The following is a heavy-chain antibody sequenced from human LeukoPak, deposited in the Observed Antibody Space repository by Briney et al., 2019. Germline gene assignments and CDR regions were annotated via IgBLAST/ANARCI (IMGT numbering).Heavy chain of an antibody. D-gene: IGHD3-22*01. CDR1: GGSVSSGSYY. CDR2: IYYSGST. J-gene: IGHJ4*02. Sequence: NPSETLSLTCTVSGGSVSSGSYYWSWIRQPPGKGLEWIGYIYYSGSTNYNPSLKSRVTISVDTSKNQFSLKLSSVTAADTAVYYCARGNYDSSGYYYSTYYFDYWGQGTLVTVSS. V-gene: IGHV4-61*01. CDR3: ARGNYDSSGYYYSTYYFDY.